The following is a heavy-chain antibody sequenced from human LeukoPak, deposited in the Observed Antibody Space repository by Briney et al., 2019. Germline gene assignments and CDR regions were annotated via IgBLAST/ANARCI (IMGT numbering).Heavy chain of an antibody. D-gene: IGHD3-22*01. CDR3: ARLKYYYDSSGYRAEYFQH. V-gene: IGHV4-38-2*02. CDR1: GYSISSGYF. J-gene: IGHJ1*01. Sequence: SETLSLTCTVSGYSISSGYFWGWIRQPPGKGLEWIGSIYHSGTTYYNPSLTSRLTISVDTSKNQLFLMLSSVTAADTAVYYCARLKYYYDSSGYRAEYFQHWGQGTLVTASS. CDR2: IYHSGTT.